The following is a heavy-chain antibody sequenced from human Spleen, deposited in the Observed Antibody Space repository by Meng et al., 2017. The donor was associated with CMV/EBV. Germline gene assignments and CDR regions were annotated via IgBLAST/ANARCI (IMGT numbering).Heavy chain of an antibody. CDR3: ARGPQVSWLRSRFAAFDI. V-gene: IGHV4-38-2*02. J-gene: IGHJ3*02. CDR2: IYHSEST. D-gene: IGHD5-12*01. Sequence: GSLRLSCTVSGYFISSGYYWGWIRQPPGKGLEWIGSIYHSESTYYNPSLKSRVTISVDTSKNQFSLKLTSVTAADTALYYCARGPQVSWLRSRFAAFDILGQGTMVTVSS. CDR1: GYFISSGYY.